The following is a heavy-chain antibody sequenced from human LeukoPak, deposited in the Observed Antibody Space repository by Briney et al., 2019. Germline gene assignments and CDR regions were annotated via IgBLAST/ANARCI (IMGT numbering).Heavy chain of an antibody. CDR2: IIPIFGTT. Sequence: SVKVSCKASGGTFGLHAITWVRQVPGQGLEWMGRIIPIFGTTNYAQKFQGGVTITTDESTSTDYMELSSLRSEDTAVYYCARDRAARGYCTNGVCQEGALDIWGQGTMVTVSS. V-gene: IGHV1-69*05. CDR3: ARDRAARGYCTNGVCQEGALDI. J-gene: IGHJ3*02. D-gene: IGHD2-8*01. CDR1: GGTFGLHA.